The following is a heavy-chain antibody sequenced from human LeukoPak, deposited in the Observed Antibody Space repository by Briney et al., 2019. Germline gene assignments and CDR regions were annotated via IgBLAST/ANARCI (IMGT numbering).Heavy chain of an antibody. CDR1: GFTFSSYS. CDR3: AKRRYDSSGHFDS. D-gene: IGHD3-22*01. CDR2: ISGSGSYT. V-gene: IGHV3-23*01. J-gene: IGHJ4*02. Sequence: GGSLRLSCAASGFTFSSYSMSWVRQAPGKGLEWVSAISGSGSYTDYADSVKGRFTISKDNSKNTLYMRMSSLRAEDTAVYYCAKRRYDSSGHFDSWGQGTLVTVSS.